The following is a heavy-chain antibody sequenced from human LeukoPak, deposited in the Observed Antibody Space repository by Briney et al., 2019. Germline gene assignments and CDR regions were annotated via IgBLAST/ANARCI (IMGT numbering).Heavy chain of an antibody. CDR1: GGSISSSSYY. J-gene: IGHJ4*02. V-gene: IGHV4-39*01. CDR2: IYYSGST. D-gene: IGHD7-27*01. Sequence: PSETLSLTCTVSGGSISSSSYYWGWIRQPPGKGLEWIGSIYYSGSTYYNPSLKSRVTISVDTSKNQFSLKLSSVTAADTAVYYCATLGPRRGYWGQGTLVTLSS. CDR3: ATLGPRRGY.